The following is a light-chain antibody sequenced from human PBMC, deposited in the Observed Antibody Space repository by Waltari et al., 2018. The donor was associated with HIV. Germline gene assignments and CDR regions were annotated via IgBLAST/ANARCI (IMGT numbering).Light chain of an antibody. J-gene: IGLJ3*02. CDR3: CSYADKYTWV. CDR2: DVN. Sequence: QSALTQPRSVSGSPGPSVTISCTATSSDVGDYNYVSWYQQHPGKAPKLMIFDVNKRRAGVPDRFSGSKSGNTASLTISGRQAEDEADYYCCSYADKYTWVFGGGTKLTVL. V-gene: IGLV2-11*01. CDR1: SSDVGDYNY.